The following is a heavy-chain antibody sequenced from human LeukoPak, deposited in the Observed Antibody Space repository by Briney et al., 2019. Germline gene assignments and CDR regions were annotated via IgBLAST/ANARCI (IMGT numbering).Heavy chain of an antibody. CDR1: GGSISSYY. CDR2: IYYSGST. V-gene: IGHV4-59*01. J-gene: IGHJ4*02. Sequence: SETLSLTCTVSGGSISSYYWSWIRQPPGKGLEWIGYIYYSGSTNYNPPLKSRVSISVDTSKNQFSLKLSSVTAADTAVYYCASALYGDYRLRWGQGTLVTVSS. CDR3: ASALYGDYRLR. D-gene: IGHD4-17*01.